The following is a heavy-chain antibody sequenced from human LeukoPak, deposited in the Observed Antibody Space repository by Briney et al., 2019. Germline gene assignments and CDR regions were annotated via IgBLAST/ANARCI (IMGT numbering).Heavy chain of an antibody. V-gene: IGHV3-74*01. CDR1: GFTFSSYW. J-gene: IGHJ1*01. CDR3: ARASVATIYYFQH. CDR2: SDGSST. D-gene: IGHD5-12*01. Sequence: GGSLRLSCAASGFTFSSYWMHWVRHAPGKGLVWVSRSDGSSTSYANSVKGRFTISRDNAKNTLYLQMNSLRAEDTAVYYCARASVATIYYFQHWGQGTLVTVSS.